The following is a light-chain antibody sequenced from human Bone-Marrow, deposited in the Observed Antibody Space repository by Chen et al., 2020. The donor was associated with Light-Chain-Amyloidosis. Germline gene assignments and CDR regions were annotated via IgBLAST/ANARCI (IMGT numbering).Light chain of an antibody. CDR1: SRDVGGYNY. V-gene: IGLV2-14*01. J-gene: IGLJ3*02. Sequence: QSALTQPASVAGSPGQSITISCTGTSRDVGGYNYVSWFQQYSDKAPKLMIYEVANRPSGVSNRFSGSKSGNTASLTISGLQAEDEADYYCSSFTTSNTWVFGGGTKLTVL. CDR3: SSFTTSNTWV. CDR2: EVA.